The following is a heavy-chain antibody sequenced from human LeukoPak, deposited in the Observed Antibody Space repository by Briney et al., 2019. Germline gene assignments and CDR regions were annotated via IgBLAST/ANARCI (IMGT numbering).Heavy chain of an antibody. CDR3: ARVVVTALLGWFDP. J-gene: IGHJ5*02. V-gene: IGHV4-59*01. CDR2: IYYSGST. CDR1: GGSISSYY. Sequence: SETLSLTCTVSGGSISSYYWSWIRQPPRKGLEWIGYIYYSGSTNYNPSLKSRVTISVDTSKNQFSLKLSSVTAADTAVYYCARVVVTALLGWFDPWGQGTLVTVSS. D-gene: IGHD2-21*02.